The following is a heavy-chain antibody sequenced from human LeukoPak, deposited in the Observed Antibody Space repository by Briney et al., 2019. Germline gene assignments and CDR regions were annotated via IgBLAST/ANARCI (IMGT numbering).Heavy chain of an antibody. CDR3: ARDPHPLERLPLGAFDI. CDR2: ISYDGSNK. J-gene: IGHJ3*02. Sequence: GGSLRLSCAASGFTFSSYGMHWVRQAPGKGLEWVAVISYDGSNKYYADSVKGRFTISRDNSKNTLYLQMNSLRAEDTAVYYCARDPHPLERLPLGAFDIWGQGTMVTVSS. D-gene: IGHD1-1*01. V-gene: IGHV3-30*19. CDR1: GFTFSSYG.